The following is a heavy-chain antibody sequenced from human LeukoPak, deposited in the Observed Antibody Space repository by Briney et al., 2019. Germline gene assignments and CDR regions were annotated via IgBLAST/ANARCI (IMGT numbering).Heavy chain of an antibody. CDR3: ARDPSMVRGVIH. CDR2: ISSSSSYI. D-gene: IGHD3-10*01. J-gene: IGHJ4*02. V-gene: IGHV3-21*01. Sequence: GGSLRLSCAASGFTFSSCSMNWVRQAPGKGLEWVSSISSSSSYIYYADSVKGRFTISRDNAKNSLYLQMNSLRAEDTAVYYCARDPSMVRGVIHWGQGTLVTVSS. CDR1: GFTFSSCS.